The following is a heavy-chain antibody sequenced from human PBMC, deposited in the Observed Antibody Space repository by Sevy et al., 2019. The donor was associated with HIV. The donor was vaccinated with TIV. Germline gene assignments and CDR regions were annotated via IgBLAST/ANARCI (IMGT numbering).Heavy chain of an antibody. Sequence: GGSLRLSCVASGFTFSSYSMNWVRQAPGKGLEWVSYISSSSSTIYYADSVKGRFTISRDNAKNSLYLQMNSLRAEDTAVYYCARGIEDYYFDYWGQGTLVTVSS. CDR1: GFTFSSYS. CDR3: ARGIEDYYFDY. CDR2: ISSSSSTI. V-gene: IGHV3-48*01. J-gene: IGHJ4*02. D-gene: IGHD2-15*01.